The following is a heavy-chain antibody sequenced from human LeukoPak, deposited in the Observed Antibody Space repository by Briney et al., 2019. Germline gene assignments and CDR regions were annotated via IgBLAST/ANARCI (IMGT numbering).Heavy chain of an antibody. Sequence: SVTLSLTCTVSVGSISSGGYYWSWIRQHPGKGLEWIGYIYYSGSTYYTTPLKSRVSISVDTSKTQFSLKLSSVTAADTAVYYCARGHPYYYDSSGYLNADAFDISGQGTMVTVSS. D-gene: IGHD3-22*01. CDR2: IYYSGST. CDR1: VGSISSGGYY. CDR3: ARGHPYYYDSSGYLNADAFDI. V-gene: IGHV4-31*03. J-gene: IGHJ3*02.